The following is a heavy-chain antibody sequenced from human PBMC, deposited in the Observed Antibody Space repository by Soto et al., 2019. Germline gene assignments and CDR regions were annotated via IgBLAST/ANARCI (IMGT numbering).Heavy chain of an antibody. CDR3: ARGQWLVPNWFDP. V-gene: IGHV4-59*01. CDR1: GGSISSYY. CDR2: IYYSGST. D-gene: IGHD6-19*01. Sequence: NPSETLSLTCTVSGGSISSYYWSWIRQPPGKGLEWIGYIYYSGSTNYNPSLKSRVTISVDTSKNQFSLKLSSVTAADTAVYYCARGQWLVPNWFDPWGQGTLVTVSS. J-gene: IGHJ5*02.